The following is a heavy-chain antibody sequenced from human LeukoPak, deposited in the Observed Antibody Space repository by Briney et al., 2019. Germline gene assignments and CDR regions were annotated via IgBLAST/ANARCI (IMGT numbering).Heavy chain of an antibody. CDR2: IYYSGST. V-gene: IGHV4-39*01. J-gene: IGHJ6*02. CDR3: ARQNSSWYYCYYGMDV. CDR1: GGSISSSSYY. D-gene: IGHD6-13*01. Sequence: SSETLSLTCTVSGGSISSSSYYWGWIRQPPGKGLEWIGCIYYSGSTYYNPSLKSRVTISVDTSKNQFSLKLSSVTAADTAVYYCARQNSSWYYCYYGMDVWGQGTTVTVCS.